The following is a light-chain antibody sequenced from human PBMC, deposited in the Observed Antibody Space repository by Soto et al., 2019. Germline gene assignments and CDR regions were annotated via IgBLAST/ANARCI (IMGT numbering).Light chain of an antibody. CDR2: DAS. V-gene: IGKV1-5*01. CDR3: QQYYRSSIT. CDR1: QSLNNY. Sequence: DIQMTQSPSTLSASVGDRVTITCRASQSLNNYLAWYQQKPGKAPKLLIYDASTLERGVPSRFSGTGSGTEFTLDISSLQPDDFATYYCQQYYRSSITFGQETRLEIK. J-gene: IGKJ5*01.